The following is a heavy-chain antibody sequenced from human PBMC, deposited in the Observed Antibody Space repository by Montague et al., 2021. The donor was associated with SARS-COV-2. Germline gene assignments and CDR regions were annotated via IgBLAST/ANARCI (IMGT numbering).Heavy chain of an antibody. CDR3: ARISAWYSSGWSAFDY. V-gene: IGHV2-70*01. D-gene: IGHD6-19*01. CDR2: IDWXDDK. CDR1: GFSLSTSGMC. J-gene: IGHJ4*02. Sequence: PALVKPTQTLTLTCTFSGFSLSTSGMCVSWIRQPPGKALEWLALIDWXDDKYYSTSLKTRLTISKGTSKNQVVLTMTNMDPVDTATYYCARISAWYSSGWSAFDYWGQGTLVTVSS.